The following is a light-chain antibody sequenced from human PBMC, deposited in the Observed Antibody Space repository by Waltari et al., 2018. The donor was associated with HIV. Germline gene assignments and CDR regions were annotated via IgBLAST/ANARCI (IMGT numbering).Light chain of an antibody. J-gene: IGKJ2*01. CDR3: QRYGIEYP. V-gene: IGKV3-20*01. CDR1: QSVSKGY. Sequence: EIVLTQSPGTLSLSPGERATLSCRASQSVSKGYLAWYQHKPGQAPRLLIYGASNRATGIPDRYSGSGSGTDFTSTIVTLSISRLEPEDFAVYYCQRYGIEYPFCQGTKLEIK. CDR2: GAS.